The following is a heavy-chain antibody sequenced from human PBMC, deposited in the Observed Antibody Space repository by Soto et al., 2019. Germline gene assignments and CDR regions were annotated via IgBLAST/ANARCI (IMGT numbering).Heavy chain of an antibody. D-gene: IGHD2-8*01. V-gene: IGHV3-33*01. J-gene: IGHJ6*02. CDR3: ARARYAAARAGMEV. CDR1: GFTFSSYG. Sequence: GGSLRLSCAASGFTFSSYGMHLVRQAPGKGLEWVAVIWYDGSNKYYADSVKGRFTISRDNSKNTLYLQMNSLRAEDTAVYYCARARYAAARAGMEVWGQGTKVTVSS. CDR2: IWYDGSNK.